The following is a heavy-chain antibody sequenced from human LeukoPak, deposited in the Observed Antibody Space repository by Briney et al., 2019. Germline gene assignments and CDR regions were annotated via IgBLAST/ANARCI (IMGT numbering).Heavy chain of an antibody. CDR3: ARGQIERYSSGWPLYYFDY. V-gene: IGHV6-1*01. Sequence: SQTLSLTCAISGDSVSSNSAAWNWIRQSPSRGLEWLGRTYYRSKWYNDYAVSVKSRITINPATSKNQFSLQLNSVTPEDTAVYYCARGQIERYSSGWPLYYFDYWGQGTLVTVSS. D-gene: IGHD6-19*01. CDR2: TYYRSKWYN. J-gene: IGHJ4*02. CDR1: GDSVSSNSAA.